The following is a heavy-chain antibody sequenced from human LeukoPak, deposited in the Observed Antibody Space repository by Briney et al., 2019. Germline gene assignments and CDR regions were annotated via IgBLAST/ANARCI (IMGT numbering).Heavy chain of an antibody. J-gene: IGHJ3*02. CDR3: AKSRYYYDSSGSPRAFDI. CDR2: ISWNSGSI. Sequence: PGGSLRLSCAASGFTFDDYAMHWVRQAPGKGLEWVSGISWNSGSIGYADSVKGRFTISRDNAKNSLYLQMNSLRAEDTALYYCAKSRYYYDSSGSPRAFDIWGQGTMVTVSS. D-gene: IGHD3-22*01. V-gene: IGHV3-9*01. CDR1: GFTFDDYA.